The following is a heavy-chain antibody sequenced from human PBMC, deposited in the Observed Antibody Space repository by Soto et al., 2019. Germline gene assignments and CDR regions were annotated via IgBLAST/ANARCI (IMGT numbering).Heavy chain of an antibody. J-gene: IGHJ4*02. Sequence: XTLSLPCTVSGGSVSTYEWGWIRQPPGKGLELIGYIYYSGSTNYNPSLKSRVTISVDTSKNQFSLKMSSVTAADKAVYYCARGVEMATSFDYWGQGTLGTVSS. V-gene: IGHV4-59*02. D-gene: IGHD5-12*01. CDR1: GGSVSTYE. CDR2: IYYSGST. CDR3: ARGVEMATSFDY.